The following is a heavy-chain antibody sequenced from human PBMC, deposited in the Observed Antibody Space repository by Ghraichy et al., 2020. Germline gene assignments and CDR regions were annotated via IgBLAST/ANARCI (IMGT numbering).Heavy chain of an antibody. V-gene: IGHV3-9*01. CDR1: GFTLDDYG. CDR3: AKEFRSLEFYAMDV. CDR2: IRSKSNKI. D-gene: IGHD3-3*01. Sequence: SLNISCAASGFTLDDYGIHWVRQSPGKGLEWVSRIRSKSNKIDYADSVKGRVTITKDNAKNRLYLQMNSLRAEDTALYYCAKEFRSLEFYAMDVSGQGTTVTVPS. J-gene: IGHJ6*02.